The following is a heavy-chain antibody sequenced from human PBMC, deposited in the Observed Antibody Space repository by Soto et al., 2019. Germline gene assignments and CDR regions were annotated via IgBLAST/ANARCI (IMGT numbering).Heavy chain of an antibody. CDR1: GFTFSSYA. CDR2: ISGSGGST. D-gene: IGHD4-17*01. CDR3: AKTGMTTVTTAY. V-gene: IGHV3-23*01. J-gene: IGHJ4*02. Sequence: PXVSLRLSGAASGFTFSSYAMSWVRQAPGKGLEWVSAISGSGGSTYYADSVKGRFTISRDNSKNTLYLQMNSLRAEDTAVYYCAKTGMTTVTTAYWGQGTLVTVSS.